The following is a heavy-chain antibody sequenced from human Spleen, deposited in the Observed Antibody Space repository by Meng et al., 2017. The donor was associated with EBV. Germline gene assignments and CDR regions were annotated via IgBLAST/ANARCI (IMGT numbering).Heavy chain of an antibody. CDR3: ARDLSGRFDP. D-gene: IGHD1-26*01. V-gene: IGHV3-30*03. CDR2: LPPDGGNT. J-gene: IGHJ5*02. Sequence: QVQLVESGGGVVQPGGSLRLSCAASGFTFSGYGMFWVRQAPGKGPEWVAILPPDGGNTYYSDSVKGRFTISRDNSKKTLYLQMNSLRAEDTAVYYCARDLSGRFDPWGQGTLVTVSS. CDR1: GFTFSGYG.